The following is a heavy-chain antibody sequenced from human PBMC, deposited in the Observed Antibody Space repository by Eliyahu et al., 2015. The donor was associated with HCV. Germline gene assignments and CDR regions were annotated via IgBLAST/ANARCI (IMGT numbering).Heavy chain of an antibody. V-gene: IGHV4-61*02. CDR1: GXSISSGSYY. Sequence: QVQLQESGPGLVKPSQTLSLTCTVSGXSISSGSYYWXWXRQPAGKGLEWIGRIYTSGSTNYNPXLKSRVTISVDTSKNQFSLKLSSVTAADTAVYYCARDEGWERYFQHWGQGTLVTVSS. CDR3: ARDEGWERYFQH. D-gene: IGHD1-26*01. J-gene: IGHJ1*01. CDR2: IYTSGST.